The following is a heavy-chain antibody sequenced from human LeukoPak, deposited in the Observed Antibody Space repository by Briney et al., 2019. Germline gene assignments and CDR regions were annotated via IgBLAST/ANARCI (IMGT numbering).Heavy chain of an antibody. J-gene: IGHJ4*02. Sequence: PGGSLRLSCAASGLTFSSYGMHWVRQAPGKGLEWVAVISYDGSNKYYADSVKGRFTISRDNSKNTLYLQMNSLRAEDTAVYYCAIGPKRTYSSSPIDYWGQGTLVTVSS. CDR2: ISYDGSNK. D-gene: IGHD6-13*01. V-gene: IGHV3-30*03. CDR3: AIGPKRTYSSSPIDY. CDR1: GLTFSSYG.